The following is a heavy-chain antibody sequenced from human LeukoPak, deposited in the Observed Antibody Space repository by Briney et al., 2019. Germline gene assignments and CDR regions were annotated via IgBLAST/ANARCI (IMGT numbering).Heavy chain of an antibody. Sequence: TGGSLRLSCAASGFTFNTYSMNWARQAPGKGLEWVSTISDSGGGTYYADSVKGRFTISRDNSKNTLYLQMNSLRADDTAVYYCAGADFWGQGTLVTVPS. CDR3: AGADF. CDR1: GFTFNTYS. V-gene: IGHV3-23*01. CDR2: ISDSGGGT. J-gene: IGHJ4*02.